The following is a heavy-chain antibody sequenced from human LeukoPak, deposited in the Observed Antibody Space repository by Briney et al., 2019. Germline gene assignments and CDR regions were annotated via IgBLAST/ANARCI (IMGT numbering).Heavy chain of an antibody. CDR1: GYSFTTYW. CDR2: ICPDDSDT. V-gene: IGHV5-51*01. D-gene: IGHD3-10*01. CDR3: ARQRRASGTVNWFDP. Sequence: GESLKISCETSGYSFTTYWIGWVRQMPGTGLEWVGAICPDDSDTVYSPSFQGQVTISADKSVRTAYLQWSTLKASDTAMYYCARQRRASGTVNWFDPWGQGTLVTVSS. J-gene: IGHJ5*02.